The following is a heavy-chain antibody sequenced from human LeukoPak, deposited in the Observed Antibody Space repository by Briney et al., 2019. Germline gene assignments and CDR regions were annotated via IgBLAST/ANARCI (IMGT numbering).Heavy chain of an antibody. D-gene: IGHD6-13*01. J-gene: IGHJ4*02. V-gene: IGHV4-4*02. CDR1: GASFNISDW. Sequence: SETLSLTCAVSGASFNISDWWSWVRQPPGKGLEWIGEIYHSGTTNYNPSLKSRVTISIDKSKNQFSLKLSSVTAADAAVYYCARKAAAGYDYWGQRTLVTVSS. CDR3: ARKAAAGYDY. CDR2: IYHSGTT.